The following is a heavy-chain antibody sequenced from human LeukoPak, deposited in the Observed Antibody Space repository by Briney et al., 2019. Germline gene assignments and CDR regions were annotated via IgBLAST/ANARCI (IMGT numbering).Heavy chain of an antibody. J-gene: IGHJ4*02. CDR2: ISSSTTFI. D-gene: IGHD6-19*01. V-gene: IGHV3-11*03. CDR1: GFIFSDYY. Sequence: GGSLRLSCAASGFIFSDYYMSWIRQAPGKGLEWVSYISSSTTFINYADSVKGRFTISRDNAKNSLHLQMNSLRAEDTAVYYCARPQDQTVAGSDYWGQGTLVTVSS. CDR3: ARPQDQTVAGSDY.